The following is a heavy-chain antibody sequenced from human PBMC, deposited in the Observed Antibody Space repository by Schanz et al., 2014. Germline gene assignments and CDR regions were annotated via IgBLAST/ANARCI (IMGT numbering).Heavy chain of an antibody. V-gene: IGHV3-64*04. Sequence: VQLVESGGGLVQPGGSLRLSCSASGFTFSIYAMHWVRQAPGKGLEYVSAISNNGDSTYYADSVKGRFTISRDNAKNTLYLQMNTLRAEDTAVYYCARKMKLGVYGGKGHDSLDIWGQGTMVTVSS. CDR2: ISNNGDST. D-gene: IGHD4-17*01. CDR3: ARKMKLGVYGGKGHDSLDI. J-gene: IGHJ3*02. CDR1: GFTFSIYA.